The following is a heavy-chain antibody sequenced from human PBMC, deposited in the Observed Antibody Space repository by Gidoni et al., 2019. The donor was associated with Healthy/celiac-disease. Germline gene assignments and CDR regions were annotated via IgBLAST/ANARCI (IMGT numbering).Heavy chain of an antibody. CDR3: ARNYYYDSSGYLNAFDI. D-gene: IGHD3-22*01. CDR2: ISSSGSTI. CDR1: GFTFSSYE. Sequence: EVQLVESGGGLVPPGGSLRLSCAASGFTFSSYEMNWVRQAPGKGLEWVSYISSSGSTIYYADSVKGRFTISRDNAKNSLYLQMNSLRAEDTAVYYCARNYYYDSSGYLNAFDIWGQGTMVTVSS. J-gene: IGHJ3*02. V-gene: IGHV3-48*03.